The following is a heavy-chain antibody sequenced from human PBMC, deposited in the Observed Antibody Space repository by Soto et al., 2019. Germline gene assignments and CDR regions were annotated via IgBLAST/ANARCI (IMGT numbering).Heavy chain of an antibody. J-gene: IGHJ4*02. D-gene: IGHD6-13*01. Sequence: SVKVSCKASGGTFSSHRINWLRQAPGQGLEWVGGIVPIYRTADYAQKFQGRVTITADESARTSYMELRSLKSQDTAVYYCVRDSGAKLSSSWGQGTLVTVSS. CDR1: GGTFSSHR. CDR3: VRDSGAKLSSS. CDR2: IVPIYRTA. V-gene: IGHV1-69*13.